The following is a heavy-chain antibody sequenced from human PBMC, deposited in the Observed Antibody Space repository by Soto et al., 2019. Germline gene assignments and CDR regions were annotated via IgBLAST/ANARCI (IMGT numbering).Heavy chain of an antibody. J-gene: IGHJ4*02. CDR2: ISYDGSNK. CDR3: AKLQSYGGKQFDY. D-gene: IGHD4-17*01. V-gene: IGHV3-30*18. CDR1: GFTFSSYG. Sequence: GGSLRLSSAASGFTFSSYGMHWVRQAPGKGLEWVAVISYDGSNKYYADSVKGRFTISRDNSKNTLYLQMNSLRAKDTAVYYCAKLQSYGGKQFDYWGQGTLVTVSS.